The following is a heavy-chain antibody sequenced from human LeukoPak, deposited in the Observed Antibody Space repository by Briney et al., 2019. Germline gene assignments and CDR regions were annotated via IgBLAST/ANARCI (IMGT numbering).Heavy chain of an antibody. V-gene: IGHV4-39*01. D-gene: IGHD5-18*01. CDR3: VSPRGFSYGYFDY. CDR2: IYYSKNT. J-gene: IGHJ4*02. CDR1: GGSISSSSAY. Sequence: WETPSLTCTVSGGSISSSSAYWGWIRQPPGKGLEWIGSIYYSKNTYYNPSLKSRVTISADTSKNQFSLTLGSVSATDTAVYYCVSPRGFSYGYFDYWGQGTLVTVSS.